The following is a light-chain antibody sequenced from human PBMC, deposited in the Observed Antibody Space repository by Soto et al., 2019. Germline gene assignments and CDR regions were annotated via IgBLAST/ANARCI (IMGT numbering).Light chain of an antibody. Sequence: DIKMTQSPSTMSASVGETVTVTCRASQSVGGGLAWYQQKPGEAPKLLIYDASALPRGVPSRFSGSGSGTKFTLTIASLQPDDFATYYCQQYETFSGTFGPGTKVDIK. CDR3: QQYETFSGT. J-gene: IGKJ1*01. V-gene: IGKV1-5*01. CDR1: QSVGGG. CDR2: DAS.